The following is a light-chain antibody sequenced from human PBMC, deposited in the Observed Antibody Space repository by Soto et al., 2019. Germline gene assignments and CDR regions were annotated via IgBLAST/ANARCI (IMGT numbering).Light chain of an antibody. V-gene: IGKV1-6*01. CDR3: LQDINYTWT. Sequence: IQMTQSPSSLSSSLGDRVTISCRASQGIGNALGWYQQKPGKPPKVLIYGASNLQSGVPPRFSGSVSGTDGTLAISSLQKEDASTYYCLQDINYTWTFGQGTKVDIK. CDR2: GAS. CDR1: QGIGNA. J-gene: IGKJ1*01.